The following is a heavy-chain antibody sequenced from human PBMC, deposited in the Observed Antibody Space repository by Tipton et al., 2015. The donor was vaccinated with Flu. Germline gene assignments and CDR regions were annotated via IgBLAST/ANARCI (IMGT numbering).Heavy chain of an antibody. CDR1: GGSISAYY. CDR2: ISTTGNT. J-gene: IGHJ4*02. CDR3: ATETYYYDGSGYYRSLDS. V-gene: IGHV4-4*07. Sequence: TLSLTCSVSGGSISAYYWNWIRQPAGKELEWIGRISTTGNTFYNPSLRSRVTMSVDTSKDQFSLALSSVTAADTAVYYCATETYYYDGSGYYRSLDSWGQGTLVTVSS. D-gene: IGHD3-22*01.